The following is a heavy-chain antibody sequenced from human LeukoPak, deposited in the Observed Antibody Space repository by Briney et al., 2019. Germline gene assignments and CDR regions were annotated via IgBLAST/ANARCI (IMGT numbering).Heavy chain of an antibody. V-gene: IGHV3-33*01. CDR2: IWLDGSNK. CDR3: ARESSLRYFDY. CDR1: GFSFSSYG. D-gene: IGHD3-9*01. J-gene: IGHJ4*02. Sequence: GGSLRLSCAASGFSFSSYGMHWVRQAPGKGLEWVAVIWLDGSNKYYGDSVKGRFTISSDNSKNALYLQMNSLRVEDTAVYFCARESSLRYFDYWGQGTLVTVSS.